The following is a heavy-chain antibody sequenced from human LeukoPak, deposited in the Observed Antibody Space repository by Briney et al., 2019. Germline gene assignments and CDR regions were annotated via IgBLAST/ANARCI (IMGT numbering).Heavy chain of an antibody. D-gene: IGHD3-3*01. J-gene: IGHJ4*02. Sequence: GGSLRLSCAASGFTVSTNYMSWVRQAPGKGLEWVSVIYTGVNTYYADSVKGRFTISRDNSKNTLYLQMNSLRAEDTAVYYCARDGLVQYFDYWGQGTLVTVSS. CDR3: ARDGLVQYFDY. V-gene: IGHV3-53*01. CDR1: GFTVSTNY. CDR2: IYTGVNT.